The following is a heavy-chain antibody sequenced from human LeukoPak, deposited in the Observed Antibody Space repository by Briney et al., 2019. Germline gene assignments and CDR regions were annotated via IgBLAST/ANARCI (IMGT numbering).Heavy chain of an antibody. Sequence: AGGSLRLSCAASGFSFSSYSMTWVRQAPGKGLEWVSSISSSSSYRYYADSMKGRFAISRDNAENSLFLQMNSLRAEDTAVYYCARGRSAVAGIAGFDYWGQGSLVTVSS. CDR3: ARGRSAVAGIAGFDY. CDR2: ISSSSSYR. V-gene: IGHV3-21*01. CDR1: GFSFSSYS. J-gene: IGHJ4*02. D-gene: IGHD6-19*01.